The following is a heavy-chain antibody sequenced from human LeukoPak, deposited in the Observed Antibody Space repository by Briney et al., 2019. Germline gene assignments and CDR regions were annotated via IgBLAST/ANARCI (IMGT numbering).Heavy chain of an antibody. CDR1: GYTFTSYY. CDR2: INPSGGST. Sequence: ASVKVSCKASGYTFTSYYMHWVRQAPGQGLEWMGIINPSGGSTSYAQKFQGRVTMTRDMSTSTVYMELSSLRSEDTAVYYCAREGRWLPRLAYWGQGTLVTVSS. V-gene: IGHV1-46*01. D-gene: IGHD5-24*01. J-gene: IGHJ4*02. CDR3: AREGRWLPRLAY.